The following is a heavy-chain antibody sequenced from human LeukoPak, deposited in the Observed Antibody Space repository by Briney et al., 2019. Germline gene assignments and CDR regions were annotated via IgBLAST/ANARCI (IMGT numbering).Heavy chain of an antibody. D-gene: IGHD2-15*01. CDR2: IYYSGST. Sequence: SETLSLTCTVSGGSISSSSYSWGWIRQPPGKGLEWTGSIYYSGSTYYNPSLKSRVTISVNTSKNQFSLKLSSVTAADTAVYYCARQWSRDNWFDPRGQGTLVTVSS. J-gene: IGHJ5*02. V-gene: IGHV4-39*01. CDR3: ARQWSRDNWFDP. CDR1: GGSISSSSYS.